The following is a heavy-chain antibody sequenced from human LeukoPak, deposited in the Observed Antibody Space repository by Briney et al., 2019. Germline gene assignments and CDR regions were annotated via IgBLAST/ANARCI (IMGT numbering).Heavy chain of an antibody. Sequence: GGSLRLSCAASGSTFSSYSMNWVRQAPGKGLEWVSSISSSSSYIYYADSVKGRFTISRDNAKNSLYLQMNSLRAEDTAVYYCARGRRQYYYDSSGYLDDAFDIWGQGTMVTVSS. D-gene: IGHD3-22*01. V-gene: IGHV3-21*01. J-gene: IGHJ3*02. CDR3: ARGRRQYYYDSSGYLDDAFDI. CDR2: ISSSSSYI. CDR1: GSTFSSYS.